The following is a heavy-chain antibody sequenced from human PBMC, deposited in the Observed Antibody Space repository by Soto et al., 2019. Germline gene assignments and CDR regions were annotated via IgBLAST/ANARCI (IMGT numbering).Heavy chain of an antibody. CDR1: GYTFTRYG. Sequence: QVQLVQSGAEVKEPGASVKVSCKASGYTFTRYGFSWVRQAPDKGLEWMAWTSADNGDTNYAPKLQGRVTLTTDTSTGTAYMELRSLRSDDTAVYYCARDERGTCTSSSCYYFDYWGQGTLVTVSS. CDR2: TSADNGDT. V-gene: IGHV1-18*04. D-gene: IGHD2-2*01. J-gene: IGHJ4*02. CDR3: ARDERGTCTSSSCYYFDY.